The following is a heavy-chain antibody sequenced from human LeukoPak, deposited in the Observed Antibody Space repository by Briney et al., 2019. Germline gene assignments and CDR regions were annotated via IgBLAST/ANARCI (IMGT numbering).Heavy chain of an antibody. Sequence: PSETLSLTCTVSADSINSDYWNWVRQPPGKGLEWIGYIYHSGPTRYNPSLKSRVAMSLDKSKKQFSLKLSSVTAADTAVYYCARQTQGYCGSTNCHSWFDPWGQGTLVTVSS. CDR1: ADSINSDY. CDR3: ARQTQGYCGSTNCHSWFDP. J-gene: IGHJ5*02. V-gene: IGHV4-59*08. D-gene: IGHD2-2*01. CDR2: IYHSGPT.